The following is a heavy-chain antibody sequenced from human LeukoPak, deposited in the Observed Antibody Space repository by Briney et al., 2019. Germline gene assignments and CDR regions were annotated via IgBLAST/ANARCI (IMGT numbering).Heavy chain of an antibody. J-gene: IGHJ4*02. CDR3: ARYDYNNYYFDY. V-gene: IGHV3-21*01. CDR2: ISSSSSYI. D-gene: IGHD4-11*01. Sequence: GSLRLSCAASGFTFSNYNMNWVRQAPGKGLEWVSSISSSSSYIYYADSVNGRFTISRDNAKNSLYLQMNSLRAEDTAVYYCARYDYNNYYFDYWGQGTLVTVSS. CDR1: GFTFSNYN.